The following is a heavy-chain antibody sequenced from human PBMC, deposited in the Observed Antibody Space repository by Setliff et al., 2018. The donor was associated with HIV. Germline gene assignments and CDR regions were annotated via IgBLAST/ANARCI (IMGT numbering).Heavy chain of an antibody. D-gene: IGHD2-15*01. CDR2: LYYSGNT. CDR1: GGSISSSFHY. CDR3: AGRDGNNRYYFDF. V-gene: IGHV4-39*07. Sequence: SETLSLTCTVSGGSISSSFHYWGWIRQPPGKGLEWIASLYYSGNTYYNPSLKSRVTILVDTSKNQFSLKVTSVTAADPAVYYCAGRDGNNRYYFDFWGQGTLVTAPQ. J-gene: IGHJ4*02.